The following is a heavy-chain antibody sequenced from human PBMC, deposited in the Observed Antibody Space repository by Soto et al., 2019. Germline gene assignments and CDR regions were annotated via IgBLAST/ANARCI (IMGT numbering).Heavy chain of an antibody. CDR2: ISGSGGNT. Sequence: SLRLSCAASGFPFYNYAMSWVRQAPGKGLEWVSAISGSGGNTYFADSMEGRFTISRDNSKNTLYLQMNSLRAEDTAVYYCARVPRYCSGGSCYAGYFDSWGQGALVTVSS. V-gene: IGHV3-23*01. D-gene: IGHD2-15*01. J-gene: IGHJ4*02. CDR3: ARVPRYCSGGSCYAGYFDS. CDR1: GFPFYNYA.